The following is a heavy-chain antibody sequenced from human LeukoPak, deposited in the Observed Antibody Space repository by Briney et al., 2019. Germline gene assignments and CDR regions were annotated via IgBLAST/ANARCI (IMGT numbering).Heavy chain of an antibody. D-gene: IGHD3-10*01. CDR1: GFTFSGSA. J-gene: IGHJ4*02. CDR3: TRQGSMVRGVIIKEFDY. Sequence: GGSLKLSCAASGFTFSGSAMHWVRQASGKGLEWVGRIRSKANSYATAYAASVKGRFTISRDDSKNTAYLQMNSLETEDTAVYYCTRQGSMVRGVIIKEFDYWGQGTLVTVSS. CDR2: IRSKANSYAT. V-gene: IGHV3-73*01.